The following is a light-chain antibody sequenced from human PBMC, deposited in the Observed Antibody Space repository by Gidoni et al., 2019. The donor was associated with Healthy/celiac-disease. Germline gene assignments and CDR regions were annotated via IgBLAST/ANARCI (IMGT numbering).Light chain of an antibody. CDR3: QQRSNWPPIP. V-gene: IGKV3-11*01. J-gene: IGKJ5*01. Sequence: EIVLTQSPATLSLSPGERATLSCRASQSVSSYLAWYQQKPGQAPRLLIYDASNRAPGIPARFCGSASGTDFTLTISSLEPADFAVYYCQQRSNWPPIPFGQGTRLEIK. CDR2: DAS. CDR1: QSVSSY.